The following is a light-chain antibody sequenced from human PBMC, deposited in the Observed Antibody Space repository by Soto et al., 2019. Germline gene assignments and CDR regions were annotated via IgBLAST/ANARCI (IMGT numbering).Light chain of an antibody. Sequence: APGQGVTISCSGSSSNIGGNSVSWYQQLPGTAPKLLIYDDDRRPSGIPDRFSGSKSGTSATLGITGFQTGDEADYYCGSWDSSLSAYVFGTGTKVTVL. CDR1: SSNIGGNS. CDR2: DDD. CDR3: GSWDSSLSAYV. V-gene: IGLV1-51*01. J-gene: IGLJ1*01.